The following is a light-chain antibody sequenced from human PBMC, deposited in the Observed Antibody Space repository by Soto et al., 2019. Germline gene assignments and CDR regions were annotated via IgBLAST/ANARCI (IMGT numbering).Light chain of an antibody. Sequence: EVVMTQSPATLSVSPGERATLSCRASQSISSNLAWYQQKPGQAPRLLIYGASTRASGISARFSGSGSGTDFTLTISSLQSEDFATYYCQQLNSYPITFGQGTRLEIK. CDR1: QSISSN. V-gene: IGKV3-15*01. CDR2: GAS. CDR3: QQLNSYPIT. J-gene: IGKJ5*01.